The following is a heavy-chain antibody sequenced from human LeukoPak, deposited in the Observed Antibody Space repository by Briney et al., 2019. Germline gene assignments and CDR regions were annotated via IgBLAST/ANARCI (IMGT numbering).Heavy chain of an antibody. CDR2: MNPNTGDT. Sequence: ASVKVSCKTSGYNFTSYDINWVRQATGQEPEWMGWMNPNTGDTGSVQKFQGRVTMTWNTSIGTAYMELSSLTSEDTAVYYCARASLVDYPTLDFWGQGTLVTVSS. D-gene: IGHD4-11*01. CDR3: ARASLVDYPTLDF. CDR1: GYNFTSYD. J-gene: IGHJ4*02. V-gene: IGHV1-8*01.